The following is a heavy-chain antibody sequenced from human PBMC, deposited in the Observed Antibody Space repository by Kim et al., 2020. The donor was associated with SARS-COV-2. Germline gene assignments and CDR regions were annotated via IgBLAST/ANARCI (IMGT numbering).Heavy chain of an antibody. CDR2: INHSGST. D-gene: IGHD2-2*01. CDR1: GGSFSGYY. CDR3: ARLVVPETYYYYYYMDV. J-gene: IGHJ6*03. V-gene: IGHV4-34*01. Sequence: SETLSLTCAVYGGSFSGYYWSWIRQPPGKGLEWIGEINHSGSTNYNPSLKSRVTISVDTSKNQFSLKLSSVTAADTAVYYCARLVVPETYYYYYYMDVWGKGTTVTVSS.